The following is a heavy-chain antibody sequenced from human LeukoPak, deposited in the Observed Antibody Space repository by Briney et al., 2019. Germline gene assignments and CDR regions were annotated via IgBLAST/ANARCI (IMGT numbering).Heavy chain of an antibody. CDR3: ARGSYGFRWFDP. J-gene: IGHJ5*02. CDR2: INAGNGNT. D-gene: IGHD2-8*01. CDR1: GYTFTSYY. Sequence: GASVKVSCTASGYTFTSYYMHWVRQAPGQRLEWMGWINAGNGNTKYSQKFQGRVTITRDTSASTAYMELRSLRSDDTAVYYCARGSYGFRWFDPWGQGTLVTVSS. V-gene: IGHV1-3*01.